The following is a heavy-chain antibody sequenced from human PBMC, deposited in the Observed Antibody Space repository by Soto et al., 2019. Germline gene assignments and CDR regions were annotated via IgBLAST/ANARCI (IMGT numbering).Heavy chain of an antibody. J-gene: IGHJ5*02. D-gene: IGHD3-22*01. CDR3: ARNYYDSSGYPYNWFDP. Sequence: SVKVSCKASGGTFSSYAISWVRRAPGQGLEWMGGIIPILGTANYAQKFQGRVTITADKSTSTAYMELSSLRSEDTAVYYCARNYYDSSGYPYNWFDPWGQGTLVTVSS. CDR2: IIPILGTA. CDR1: GGTFSSYA. V-gene: IGHV1-69*10.